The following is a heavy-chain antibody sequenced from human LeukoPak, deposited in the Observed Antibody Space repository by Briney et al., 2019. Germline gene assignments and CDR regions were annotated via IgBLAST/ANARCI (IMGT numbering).Heavy chain of an antibody. CDR1: GFTFSDYA. Sequence: GKSLRLSCAASGFTFSDYAMHWVRQAPGKGLEWVALVLYDGSNSYYADSVKGRFTISRDNSKNTLYLLMDSLRPEDTAVYHCARDYGYSYGNYYYYGMEVWGQGTTVTVSS. J-gene: IGHJ6*02. CDR3: ARDYGYSYGNYYYYGMEV. D-gene: IGHD5-18*01. CDR2: VLYDGSNS. V-gene: IGHV3-30-3*01.